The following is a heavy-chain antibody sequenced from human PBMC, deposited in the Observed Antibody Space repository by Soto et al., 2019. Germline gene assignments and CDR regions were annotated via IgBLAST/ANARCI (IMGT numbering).Heavy chain of an antibody. CDR1: GYTFTTYP. CDR3: ARKQPGFQIGWAWALDI. Sequence: QVQLVQSGAEVKKPGASVKVSCRASGYTFTTYPLLWVRQAPGQRLEWMAWINPGNGDTKYSQNFQGRVTATRDTSARTAYMEMSSLRSEDTATYYCARKQPGFQIGWAWALDIWGQGTMVTVSS. V-gene: IGHV1-3*01. D-gene: IGHD1-26*01. J-gene: IGHJ3*02. CDR2: INPGNGDT.